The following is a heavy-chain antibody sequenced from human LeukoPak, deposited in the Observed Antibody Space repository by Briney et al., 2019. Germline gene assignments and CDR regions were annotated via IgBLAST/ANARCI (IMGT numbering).Heavy chain of an antibody. CDR3: ARVSRGWLIDDAFDI. CDR1: GGSFSGYY. V-gene: IGHV4-34*01. J-gene: IGHJ3*02. CDR2: INHSGST. Sequence: SETLSLTCAVYGGSFSGYYWSWIRQPPGKGLEWIGEINHSGSTNYNPSLKGRVTISVDTSKNQFSLKLSSVTAADTAVYYCARVSRGWLIDDAFDIWGQGTMVTVSS. D-gene: IGHD6-19*01.